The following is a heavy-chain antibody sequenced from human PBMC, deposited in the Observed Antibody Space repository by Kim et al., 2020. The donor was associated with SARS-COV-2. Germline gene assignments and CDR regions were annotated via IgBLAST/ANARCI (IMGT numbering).Heavy chain of an antibody. CDR3: ARGRGAGTHYNPIDY. Sequence: AGSVKGRFTISRDNSKNTLYLQTNSLRDEDTAVYYCARGRGAGTHYNPIDYWGQGTLVTVSS. J-gene: IGHJ4*02. D-gene: IGHD3-10*01. V-gene: IGHV3-30*01.